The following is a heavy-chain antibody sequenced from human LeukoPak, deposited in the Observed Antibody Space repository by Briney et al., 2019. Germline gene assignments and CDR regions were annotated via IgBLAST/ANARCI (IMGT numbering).Heavy chain of an antibody. V-gene: IGHV3-21*01. D-gene: IGHD5-18*01. CDR2: ISSSSSYI. Sequence: PGGSLRLSCAASGFTFSSYSMNWVRQAPGKGLEWVSSISSSSSYIYYADSVKGRFTISRDNAKNSLYLQMNSLRAEDTAVYYCARVDTAMVLYYMDVWGKGTTVTVSS. CDR3: ARVDTAMVLYYMDV. J-gene: IGHJ6*03. CDR1: GFTFSSYS.